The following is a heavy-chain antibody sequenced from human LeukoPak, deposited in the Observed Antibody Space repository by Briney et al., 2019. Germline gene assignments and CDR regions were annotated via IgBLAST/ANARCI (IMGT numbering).Heavy chain of an antibody. Sequence: GGSLRLSCAASGFTVITNDMTWVRQAPGKGLEWVSVLYSDGNTKYADSVQGRFTISRDNSKNTLYLEMNSLSPADTAVYYCARGVEPLSANTLAYWGQGTLVTVSS. D-gene: IGHD1-14*01. V-gene: IGHV3-53*01. CDR1: GFTVITND. CDR3: ARGVEPLSANTLAY. J-gene: IGHJ4*02. CDR2: LYSDGNT.